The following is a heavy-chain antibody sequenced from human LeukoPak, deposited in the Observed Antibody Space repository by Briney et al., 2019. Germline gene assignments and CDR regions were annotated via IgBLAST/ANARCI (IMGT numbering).Heavy chain of an antibody. CDR1: GGTFSSYA. Sequence: SVKVSCKASGGTFSSYAISWVRQAPGQGLEWMGRIIPILGIANYAQKFQGRVTITADKSTSTAYMELSSLRSDDTAVYYCARDLSSGTYWAYFDYWGQGTLVTVSS. J-gene: IGHJ4*02. V-gene: IGHV1-69*04. CDR2: IIPILGIA. D-gene: IGHD3-22*01. CDR3: ARDLSSGTYWAYFDY.